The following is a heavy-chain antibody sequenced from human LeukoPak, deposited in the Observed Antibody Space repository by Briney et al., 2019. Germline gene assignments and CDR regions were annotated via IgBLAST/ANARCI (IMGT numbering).Heavy chain of an antibody. V-gene: IGHV1-18*01. J-gene: IGHJ3*02. CDR2: ISAYNGNT. CDR1: GYTFTSYG. Sequence: ASVKVSCKASGYTFTSYGISWVRQAPGQGLEWMGWISAYNGNTNYAQKLQGRVTMTTDASTSTAYMELRSLRSDDTAVYYCARVGQLELLGFAFDIWGQGTMVTVSS. CDR3: ARVGQLELLGFAFDI. D-gene: IGHD1-7*01.